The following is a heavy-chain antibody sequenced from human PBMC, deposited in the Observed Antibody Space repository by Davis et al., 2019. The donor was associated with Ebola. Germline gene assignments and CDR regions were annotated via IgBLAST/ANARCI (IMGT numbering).Heavy chain of an antibody. CDR2: IIPLFGTT. D-gene: IGHD2-21*02. J-gene: IGHJ4*02. CDR3: ARGPSVATARYFDY. CDR1: GNTISTYT. Sequence: AASVKVSCKASGNTISTYTIDWVRQAPGQGLEWMGGIIPLFGTTNYAQKFRGRVMITADKSTRIAYMELNSLTSEDTAVYYCARGPSVATARYFDYWGQGTLVTVSS. V-gene: IGHV1-69*06.